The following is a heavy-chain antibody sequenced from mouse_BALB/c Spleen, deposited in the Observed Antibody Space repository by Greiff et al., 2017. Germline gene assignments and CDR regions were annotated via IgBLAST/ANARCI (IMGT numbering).Heavy chain of an antibody. CDR2: ISNGGGST. CDR3: ARPYGNSSYWYFDV. V-gene: IGHV5-12-2*01. J-gene: IGHJ1*01. D-gene: IGHD2-1*01. CDR1: GFTFSSYT. Sequence: EVKLQESGGGLVQPGGSLKLSCAASGFTFSSYTMSWVRQTPEKRLEWVAYISNGGGSTYYPDTVKGRFTISRDNAKNTLYLQMSSLKSEDTAMYYCARPYGNSSYWYFDVWGAGTTVTVSS.